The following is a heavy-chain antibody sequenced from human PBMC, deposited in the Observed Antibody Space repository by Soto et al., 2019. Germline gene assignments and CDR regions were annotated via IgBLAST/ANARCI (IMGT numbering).Heavy chain of an antibody. CDR2: INTYNGNT. V-gene: IGHV1-18*01. Sequence: QVQLVQSGAEVKNPGASVKVSCKASGYTFTRYGIGWARQAPGQGLEWMGWINTYNGNTNYAQNGQGRVTLTTDTSPSTAYMELRSLRYNDTAIYYCAMVDVYVTPSPQDVWGQGTTVIVSS. CDR1: GYTFTRYG. CDR3: AMVDVYVTPSPQDV. D-gene: IGHD3-16*01. J-gene: IGHJ6*02.